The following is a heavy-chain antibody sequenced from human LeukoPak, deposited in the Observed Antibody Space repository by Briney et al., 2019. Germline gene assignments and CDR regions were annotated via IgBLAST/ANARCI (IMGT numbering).Heavy chain of an antibody. Sequence: SVKVSCKASGGTFSSYAISWVRQAPGQGLEWMERIIPILGIANYAQKFQGRVTITADKSTSTAYMELSSLRSEDTAVYYCARNRRDGYKNNWFDPWGQGTLVTVSS. CDR2: IIPILGIA. V-gene: IGHV1-69*04. J-gene: IGHJ5*02. D-gene: IGHD5-24*01. CDR3: ARNRRDGYKNNWFDP. CDR1: GGTFSSYA.